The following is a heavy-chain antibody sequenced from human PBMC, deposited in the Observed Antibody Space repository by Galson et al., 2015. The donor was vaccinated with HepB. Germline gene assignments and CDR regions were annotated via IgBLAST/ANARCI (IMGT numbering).Heavy chain of an antibody. CDR3: ARVRDRKHNWNYVDAFDI. CDR1: GFTFSSYA. Sequence: SLRLSCAASGFTFSSYAMHWVRQAPGKGLEWVAVISYDGSNKYYADSVKGRFTISRDNSKNTLYLQMNSLRAEDTAVYYCARVRDRKHNWNYVDAFDIWGQGTMVTVSS. J-gene: IGHJ3*02. CDR2: ISYDGSNK. V-gene: IGHV3-30-3*01. D-gene: IGHD1-7*01.